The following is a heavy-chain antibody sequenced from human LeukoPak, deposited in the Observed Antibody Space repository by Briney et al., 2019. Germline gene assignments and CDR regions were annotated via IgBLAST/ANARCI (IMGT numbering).Heavy chain of an antibody. V-gene: IGHV3-30*18. J-gene: IGHJ4*02. CDR3: AKKYHSPDY. CDR1: GFTFSSYG. CDR2: ISYDGSNE. D-gene: IGHD2-15*01. Sequence: QPGGSLRLSCAASGFTFSSYGMHWVRQAPGKGLEWVAVISYDGSNEYYADSVKGRFTISRDNSKNTLYLQMNSLRAEDTAVYYCAKKYHSPDYWGQGTLVTVSS.